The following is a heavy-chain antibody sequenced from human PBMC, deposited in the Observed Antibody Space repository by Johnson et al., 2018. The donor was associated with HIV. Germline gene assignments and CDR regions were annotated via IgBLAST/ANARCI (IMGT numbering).Heavy chain of an antibody. V-gene: IGHV3-15*07. J-gene: IGHJ3*02. D-gene: IGHD2-8*01. CDR1: GFTFSSYW. CDR3: STGDIVVMVGETLLPLHDAFDI. Sequence: VQLVESGGGLVQPGGSLRLSCAASGFTFSSYWMHWVRQAPGKGLVWVSRIKSTSDDGTTDYATPVKGRFTIPRDDSQDTLYLQMNSLRTEDTAVYYCSTGDIVVMVGETLLPLHDAFDIWGQGTMVTVSS. CDR2: IKSTSDDGTT.